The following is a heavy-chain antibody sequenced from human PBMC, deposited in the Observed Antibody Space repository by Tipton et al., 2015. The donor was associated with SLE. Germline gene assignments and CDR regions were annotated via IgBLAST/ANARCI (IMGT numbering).Heavy chain of an antibody. CDR1: GFTFSSYA. Sequence: SLRLSCAASGFTFSSYAMSWVRQAPGKGLEWVSAISGSGGSTYYADSVKGRFTISRDNAKNSLYLQMNSLRAEDTAVYYCARVDSNSYDAFDIWGQGTMVTVSS. CDR2: ISGSGGST. CDR3: ARVDSNSYDAFDI. D-gene: IGHD4-11*01. J-gene: IGHJ3*02. V-gene: IGHV3-23*01.